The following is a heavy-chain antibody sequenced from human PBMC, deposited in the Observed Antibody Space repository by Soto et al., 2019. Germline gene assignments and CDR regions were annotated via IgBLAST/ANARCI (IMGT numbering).Heavy chain of an antibody. Sequence: GGSLRLSCAASGFTFSSYAMSWVRQAPGKGLEWVSAISGSGGSTYYADSVKGRFTISRDNSKNTLYLQMNSLRAEDTAVYYCAKDEGDSGYDLRPYYFDYWGQGTLVTVSS. J-gene: IGHJ4*02. V-gene: IGHV3-23*01. CDR1: GFTFSSYA. CDR3: AKDEGDSGYDLRPYYFDY. D-gene: IGHD5-12*01. CDR2: ISGSGGST.